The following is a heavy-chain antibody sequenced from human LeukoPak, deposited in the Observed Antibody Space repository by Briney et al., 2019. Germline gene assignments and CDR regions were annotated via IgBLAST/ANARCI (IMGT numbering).Heavy chain of an antibody. V-gene: IGHV4-31*03. CDR2: IYYSGSA. D-gene: IGHD4-17*01. Sequence: PSQTLSLTCTVSGGSISSGGYYWSWIRQHPGKGLEWIKYIYYSGSAYYNPSLESRVTISVDTSKNQFSLKLSSVTAADTAVYYCARQGALDYGDFDFDYWGQGTLVTVSS. J-gene: IGHJ4*02. CDR3: ARQGALDYGDFDFDY. CDR1: GGSISSGGYY.